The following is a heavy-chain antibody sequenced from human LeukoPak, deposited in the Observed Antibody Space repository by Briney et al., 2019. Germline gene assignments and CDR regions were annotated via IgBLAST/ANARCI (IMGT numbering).Heavy chain of an antibody. CDR1: GFTFSSYE. D-gene: IGHD2-2*03. CDR3: ARDGYCSSTSCRQYYYGMDV. CDR2: ISSSGSTI. V-gene: IGHV3-48*03. J-gene: IGHJ6*04. Sequence: GALRLSCAASGFTFSSYEMNWVSQAPGKGLEWVSYISSSGSTIYYADSVKGRFTISRDNAKNSLYLQMNSLRAEDTAVYYCARDGYCSSTSCRQYYYGMDVWGKGTTVTVSS.